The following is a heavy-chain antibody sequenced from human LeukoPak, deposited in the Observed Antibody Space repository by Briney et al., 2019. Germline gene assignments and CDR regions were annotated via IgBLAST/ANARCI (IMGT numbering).Heavy chain of an antibody. Sequence: GGSLRLSCAASEFIFGRFWMSWVRQAPGKGLEWVARINQDASAKYYVDSVRGRFSISRDNAKSSLYLQMNSLRAEDTAFYYCAKLLRDVTIYDFWGHGTLVTVSS. D-gene: IGHD5-24*01. J-gene: IGHJ4*01. V-gene: IGHV3-7*01. CDR2: INQDASAK. CDR3: AKLLRDVTIYDF. CDR1: EFIFGRFW.